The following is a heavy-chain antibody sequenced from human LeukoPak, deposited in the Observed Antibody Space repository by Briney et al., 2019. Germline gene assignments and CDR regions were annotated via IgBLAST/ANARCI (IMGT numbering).Heavy chain of an antibody. J-gene: IGHJ3*02. CDR1: GFTFSSYS. V-gene: IGHV3-21*01. D-gene: IGHD4-17*01. Sequence: GGSLRLSCAASGFTFSSYSMNWVRQAPGKRLEWVSSISSSSSYIYYADSVKGRFTISRDNAKNSLYLQMNSLRAEDTAVYYCARGSGDYVLSGPAAAFDIWGQGTMVTVSS. CDR2: ISSSSSYI. CDR3: ARGSGDYVLSGPAAAFDI.